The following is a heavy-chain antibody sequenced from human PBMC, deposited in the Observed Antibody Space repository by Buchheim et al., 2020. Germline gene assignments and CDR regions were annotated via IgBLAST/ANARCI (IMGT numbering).Heavy chain of an antibody. CDR2: IYSGGST. CDR3: ARPYDYSNYLDPAGMDV. J-gene: IGHJ6*02. Sequence: EVQLVESGGGLVQPGGSLRPSCAAFGFTVSSNYMSWVRQAPGKGLEWCSVIYSGGSTYYADSVKGRFTTSRDNSNNTLYLQMNSLGAEDTAMYYCARPYDYSNYLDPAGMDVWGQGTT. V-gene: IGHV3-66*02. CDR1: GFTVSSNY. D-gene: IGHD4-11*01.